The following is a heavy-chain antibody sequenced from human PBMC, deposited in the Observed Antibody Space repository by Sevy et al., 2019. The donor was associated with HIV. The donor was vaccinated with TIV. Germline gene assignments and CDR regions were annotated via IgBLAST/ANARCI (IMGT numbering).Heavy chain of an antibody. Sequence: SETLSLTCTVSGGSISSYYWSWIRQPAGKGLEWFGRIYTSGSTNYNPSLKSRVTMSVDTSKNQFSLKLSSVTAADTAVYYCARDTTRPPHYYDSSGYLRHDAFDIWGQGTMVTVSS. CDR2: IYTSGST. CDR1: GGSISSYY. J-gene: IGHJ3*02. V-gene: IGHV4-4*07. CDR3: ARDTTRPPHYYDSSGYLRHDAFDI. D-gene: IGHD3-22*01.